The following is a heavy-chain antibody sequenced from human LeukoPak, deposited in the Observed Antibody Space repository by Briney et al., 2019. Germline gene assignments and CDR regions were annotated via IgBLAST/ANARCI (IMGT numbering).Heavy chain of an antibody. D-gene: IGHD3-16*01. J-gene: IGHJ4*02. Sequence: SETLSLTCTVSGGSISSGSHYYNWIRQHPGKGLEWIGYIHYTGGTSYNPSLKSRATMSLDTSVNQVSLKLNSLTAAGTAVYYCAASSGVTLGRFWGQGTLVTVSS. CDR2: IHYTGGT. CDR1: GGSISSGSHY. V-gene: IGHV4-31*03. CDR3: AASSGVTLGRF.